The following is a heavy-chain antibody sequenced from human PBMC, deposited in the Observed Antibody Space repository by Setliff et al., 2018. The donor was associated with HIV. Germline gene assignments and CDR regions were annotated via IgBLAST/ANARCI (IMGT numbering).Heavy chain of an antibody. Sequence: RLSCTASGFTFGDYAMSWVRQAPGKGLEWVGFIRSKAYGGTTEYAASVKGRFTISRDDSKSIAYLQMNSLKTEDTAVYYCTRDLTLWFGEVYYYYGMDVWGQGTTVTVSS. V-gene: IGHV3-49*04. J-gene: IGHJ6*02. D-gene: IGHD3-10*01. CDR2: IRSKAYGGTT. CDR1: GFTFGDYA. CDR3: TRDLTLWFGEVYYYYGMDV.